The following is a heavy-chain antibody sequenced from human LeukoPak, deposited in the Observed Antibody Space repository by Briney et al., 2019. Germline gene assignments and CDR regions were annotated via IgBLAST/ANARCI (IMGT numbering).Heavy chain of an antibody. J-gene: IGHJ4*02. D-gene: IGHD2-15*01. CDR3: ARGQTIFSCSGGSCYHPSDY. Sequence: GASVKVSCKASGYTITSYDINWVRQATGQGLEWMGWMNPNSGNTGYAQKFQGRVTMTRNTSISTAYMELSSLRSEDTAVYYCARGQTIFSCSGGSCYHPSDYWGQGTLVTVSS. CDR1: GYTITSYD. CDR2: MNPNSGNT. V-gene: IGHV1-8*01.